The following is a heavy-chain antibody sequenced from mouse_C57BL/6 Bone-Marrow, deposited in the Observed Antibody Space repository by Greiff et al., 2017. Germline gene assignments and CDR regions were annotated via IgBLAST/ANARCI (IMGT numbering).Heavy chain of an antibody. CDR1: GFTFSSYG. CDR2: ISSGGSYT. CDR3: ARRHYWYFDV. Sequence: EVKLMESGGDLVKPGGSLKLSCAASGFTFSSYGMSWVRQTPDKRLEWVATISSGGSYTYYPDSVKGRFTISRDNAKNTLYLQMSSLKSEDTAMYYCARRHYWYFDVWGTGTTVTVSS. J-gene: IGHJ1*03. V-gene: IGHV5-6*02.